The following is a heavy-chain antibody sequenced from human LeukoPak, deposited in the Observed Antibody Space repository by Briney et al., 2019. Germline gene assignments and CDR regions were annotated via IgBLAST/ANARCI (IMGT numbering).Heavy chain of an antibody. CDR3: AKVLDSSGYHFDY. J-gene: IGHJ4*02. D-gene: IGHD3-22*01. Sequence: GGSLRLSCAASGFTFSSYAMHWVRQAPGKGLEWVAVISYDGSNKYYADSVKGRFTISRDNSKNTLYLQMNSLRAEDTAVYYCAKVLDSSGYHFDYWGQGTLVTVSS. CDR2: ISYDGSNK. V-gene: IGHV3-30-3*01. CDR1: GFTFSSYA.